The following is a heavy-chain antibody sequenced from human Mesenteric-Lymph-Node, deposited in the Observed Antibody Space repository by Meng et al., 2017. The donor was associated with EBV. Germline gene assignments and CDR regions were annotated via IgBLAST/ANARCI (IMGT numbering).Heavy chain of an antibody. V-gene: IGHV4-30-2*01. D-gene: IGHD6-13*01. J-gene: IGHJ5*02. CDR3: ARCIAAAGTSWFDP. Sequence: QLQLQESGSGLVKPSQTLSLTCAVSGGSISSGGYSWSWIRQPPGKGLEWIGYIYHSGSTYYNPSLKSRVTLSVDRSKNQFSLKLSSVTAADTAVYYCARCIAAAGTSWFDPWGQGTLVTVSS. CDR1: GGSISSGGYS. CDR2: IYHSGST.